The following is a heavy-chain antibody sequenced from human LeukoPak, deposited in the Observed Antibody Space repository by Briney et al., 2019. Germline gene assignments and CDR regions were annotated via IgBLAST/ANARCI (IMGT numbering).Heavy chain of an antibody. Sequence: PGGSLRLSCAASGFTLSSYGMHWVRQAPGKGLEWVAFIRYDGSNKYYADSVKGRFTISRDNSKNTLYLQMNSLRAEDTAVYYCAKGPVLSYSYEPGYYFDYWGQGTLVTVSS. J-gene: IGHJ4*02. CDR2: IRYDGSNK. CDR3: AKGPVLSYSYEPGYYFDY. V-gene: IGHV3-30*02. D-gene: IGHD5-18*01. CDR1: GFTLSSYG.